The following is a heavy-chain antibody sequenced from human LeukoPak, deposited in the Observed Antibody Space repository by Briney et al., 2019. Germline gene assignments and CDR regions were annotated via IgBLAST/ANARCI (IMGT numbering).Heavy chain of an antibody. CDR3: ARDWARRLRDVDH. D-gene: IGHD2-15*01. CDR1: GFTFSNYA. J-gene: IGHJ4*02. V-gene: IGHV3-30*04. CDR2: ISYDGSIK. Sequence: PGGSLRLSCAASGFTFSNYAMHWVRRAPGRGLEWVAVISYDGSIKYYADSVKGRFTISRDNSKNTLYLQMNSLRVEDTAVYYCARDWARRLRDVDHWGQGNLVTVSS.